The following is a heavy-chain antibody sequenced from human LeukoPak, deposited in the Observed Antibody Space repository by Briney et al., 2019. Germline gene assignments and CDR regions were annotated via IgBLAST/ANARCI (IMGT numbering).Heavy chain of an antibody. CDR1: GGSISSYY. D-gene: IGHD3-3*02. Sequence: PSETLSHTCTVSGGSISSYYWSWVRQPPGKGLEWVGYISNSGRTNYNPSLKSRVTISVDTSQNQFSLKLSSVTAADTAVYFCASSTKHYYYYYVTDVWGQGTTVTVSS. J-gene: IGHJ6*02. CDR2: ISNSGRT. V-gene: IGHV4-59*08. CDR3: ASSTKHYYYYYVTDV.